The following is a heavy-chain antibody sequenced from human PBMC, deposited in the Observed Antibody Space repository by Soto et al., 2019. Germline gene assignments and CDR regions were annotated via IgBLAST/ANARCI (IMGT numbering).Heavy chain of an antibody. CDR1: GGSLSGYY. Sequence: PSETLSLTCAVYGGSLSGYYWSWIRQPPGKGLEWIGEINHSGSTNYSPSLKSRVTILIDTSKNQFSPQLSSVTAADTAMYYCARGDFAWEPSTDYWGQGTLVTVSS. V-gene: IGHV4-34*01. CDR3: ARGDFAWEPSTDY. CDR2: INHSGST. D-gene: IGHD3-3*01. J-gene: IGHJ4*02.